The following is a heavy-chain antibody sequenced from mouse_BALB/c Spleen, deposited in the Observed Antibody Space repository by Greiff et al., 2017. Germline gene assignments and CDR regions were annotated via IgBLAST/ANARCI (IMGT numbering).Heavy chain of an antibody. CDR3: ARDGAYYRYDGPYYYAMDY. Sequence: QVQLKESGPGLVAPSQSLSITCTVSGFSLTSYGVHWVRQPPGKGLEWLGVIWAGGSTNYNSALMSRLSISKDNSKSQVFLKMNSLQTDDTAMYYCARDGAYYRYDGPYYYAMDYWGQGTSVTVSS. J-gene: IGHJ4*01. V-gene: IGHV2-9*02. CDR2: IWAGGST. D-gene: IGHD2-14*01. CDR1: GFSLTSYG.